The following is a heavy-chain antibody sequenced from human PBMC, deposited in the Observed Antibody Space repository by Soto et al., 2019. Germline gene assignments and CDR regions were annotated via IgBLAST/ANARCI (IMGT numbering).Heavy chain of an antibody. CDR2: ISAYNGNT. D-gene: IGHD5-12*01. J-gene: IGHJ4*02. V-gene: IGHV1-18*01. CDR1: GYTFTSYG. Sequence: ASVKVSCKASGYTFTSYGISWVRQAPGQGLEWMGWISAYNGNTNYAQKLQGRVTMTTDTSTSTAYMELRSLRSDDTAVYYCARVERWLQFGDFDYWGKGTLVTVSP. CDR3: ARVERWLQFGDFDY.